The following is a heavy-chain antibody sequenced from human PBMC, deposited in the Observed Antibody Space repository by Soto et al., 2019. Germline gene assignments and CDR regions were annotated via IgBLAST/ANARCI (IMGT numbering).Heavy chain of an antibody. CDR3: ARDLYELELLSSRYYGMDV. V-gene: IGHV6-1*01. J-gene: IGHJ6*02. CDR1: GDSVSSNSAA. Sequence: SQTLSLTCAISGDSVSSNSAAWNWIRQSPSRGLEWLGRTYYRSKWYNDYAVSVKSRITINPDTSKNQFSLQLNSVTPEDTAVYYCARDLYELELLSSRYYGMDVWGQGTTVTVS. CDR2: TYYRSKWYN. D-gene: IGHD1-7*01.